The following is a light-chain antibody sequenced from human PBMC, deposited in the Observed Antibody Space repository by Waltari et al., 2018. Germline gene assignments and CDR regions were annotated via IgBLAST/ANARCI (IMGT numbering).Light chain of an antibody. J-gene: IGLJ2*01. V-gene: IGLV2-23*02. CDR3: SSYAGSSKGV. CDR2: AVS. CDR1: SSDVGNYKL. Sequence: QSALTPPASVSGSPGQSLTISCTGTSSDVGNYKLFSWYQQHPGKAPKLMIYAVSKRPSGVSDRFSGSKSGDMASLTISGLQPEDEAEYFCSSYAGSSKGVFGGGTKVTVL.